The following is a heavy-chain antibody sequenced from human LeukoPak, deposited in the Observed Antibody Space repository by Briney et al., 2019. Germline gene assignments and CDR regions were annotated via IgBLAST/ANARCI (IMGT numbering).Heavy chain of an antibody. Sequence: SETLSLTCTVSGGSINNYHWDWIRQPAGKGLEWIGRIYTSGSTNYNPSLKSRVTISVDTSKNQFSLKLSSVTAADTAVYYCARDRADFWSGPNWFDPWGQGTLVTVSS. V-gene: IGHV4-4*07. D-gene: IGHD3-3*01. CDR1: GGSINNYH. CDR2: IYTSGST. J-gene: IGHJ5*02. CDR3: ARDRADFWSGPNWFDP.